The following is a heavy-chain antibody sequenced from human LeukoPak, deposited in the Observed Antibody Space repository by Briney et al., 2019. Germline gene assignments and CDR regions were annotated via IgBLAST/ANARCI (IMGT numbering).Heavy chain of an antibody. D-gene: IGHD2-2*01. V-gene: IGHV1-2*02. J-gene: IGHJ6*03. CDR2: INPNSGGT. Sequence: ASVKVSCKTSGYTLTGYYMHWVRQAPGQGLEWMGWINPNSGGTNYAQKFQGRVTMTRDTSISTAYMELSRLRSDDTAVYYCARGTLIGSSTSPRYYYYMDVWGKGTTVTVSS. CDR3: ARGTLIGSSTSPRYYYYMDV. CDR1: GYTLTGYY.